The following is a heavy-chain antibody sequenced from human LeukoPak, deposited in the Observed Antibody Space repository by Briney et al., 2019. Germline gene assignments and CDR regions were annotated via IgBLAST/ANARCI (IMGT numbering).Heavy chain of an antibody. J-gene: IGHJ4*02. CDR1: GSTFSRNG. CDR3: AKDRSSSWSFDY. V-gene: IGHV3-30*18. Sequence: PGGSLRLSCAASGSTFSRNGMHWVRQAPGKGLEWVSVISPDGSRQDYADSVKGRFTISRDNSENTLYLQMNGLRAEDTAVYYCAKDRSSSWSFDYWGQGTLVTVSS. CDR2: ISPDGSRQ. D-gene: IGHD6-13*01.